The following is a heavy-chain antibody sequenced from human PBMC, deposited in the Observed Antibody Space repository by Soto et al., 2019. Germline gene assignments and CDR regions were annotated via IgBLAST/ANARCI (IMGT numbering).Heavy chain of an antibody. CDR3: ARVTQGVINPQFDY. J-gene: IGHJ4*02. CDR1: GGSISSGGYY. Sequence: SETLSLTCTVSGGSISSGGYYWSWIRQHPGKGLEWIGYIYYSGSTYYNPSLKSRVTISVDTSKNQFSLKLSSVTAADTAVYYCARVTQGVINPQFDYWGQGTLVTVSS. D-gene: IGHD3-10*01. V-gene: IGHV4-31*03. CDR2: IYYSGST.